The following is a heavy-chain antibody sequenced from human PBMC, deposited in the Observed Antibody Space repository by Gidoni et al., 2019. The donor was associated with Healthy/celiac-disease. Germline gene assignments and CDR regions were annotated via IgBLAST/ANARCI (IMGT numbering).Heavy chain of an antibody. CDR3: AKTLSIVLMVYAMGFDY. CDR2: ISGSGGSK. D-gene: IGHD2-8*01. J-gene: IGHJ4*02. CDR1: GFTFSSSA. V-gene: IGHV3-23*01. Sequence: EVQLLESGGGLVQPGGSLRLSCAASGFTFSSSAMSWVRQAPGKGLEWVAAISGSGGSKYYADSVKGRFTIARENSKNTLYLQMNSLRAEDTAVYYCAKTLSIVLMVYAMGFDYWGQGTLVTVSS.